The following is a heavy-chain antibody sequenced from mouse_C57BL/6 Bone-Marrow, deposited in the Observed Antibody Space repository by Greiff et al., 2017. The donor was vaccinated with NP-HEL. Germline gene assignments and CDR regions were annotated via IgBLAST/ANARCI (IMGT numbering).Heavy chain of an antibody. V-gene: IGHV1-85*01. Sequence: QVQLQQSGPELVKPGASVKLSCKASGYTFTSYDINWVKQRPGQGLEWIGWIYPRDGSTKYNEKFKGKATLTVDTSSSTAYMELHSLTSEDSAVYFGARDDYDEDAAWFAYWGQGTLVTVSA. D-gene: IGHD2-4*01. J-gene: IGHJ3*01. CDR1: GYTFTSYD. CDR2: IYPRDGST. CDR3: ARDDYDEDAAWFAY.